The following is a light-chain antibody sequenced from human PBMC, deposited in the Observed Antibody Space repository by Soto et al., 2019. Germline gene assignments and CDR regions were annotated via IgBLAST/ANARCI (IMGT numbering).Light chain of an antibody. V-gene: IGKV3-15*01. CDR3: QQYNTWPPFT. CDR1: QSVSSN. J-gene: IGKJ5*01. Sequence: EIVMTQSPATLSVSPGERATLSCRASQSVSSNLAWYQQKPGQAPRLLIFGASSRATGIPARFSGSGSGTELTLAISSVQSEDGAVCFCQQYNTWPPFTFGPGTRLDIK. CDR2: GAS.